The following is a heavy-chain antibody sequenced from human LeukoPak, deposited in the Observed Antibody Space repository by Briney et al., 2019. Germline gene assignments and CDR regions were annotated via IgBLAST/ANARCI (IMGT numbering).Heavy chain of an antibody. Sequence: GGSLRLSCAASGFTFSSCAMSWVRQAPGKGLEWVSGISGSAGSTYYADSVKGRFTISRDNSKNTLYLQMNSLRAEDTAVYYCAKVLQSMIFGVVIQYFDYWGQGTLVTVSS. D-gene: IGHD3/OR15-3a*01. J-gene: IGHJ4*02. CDR2: ISGSAGST. CDR3: AKVLQSMIFGVVIQYFDY. CDR1: GFTFSSCA. V-gene: IGHV3-23*01.